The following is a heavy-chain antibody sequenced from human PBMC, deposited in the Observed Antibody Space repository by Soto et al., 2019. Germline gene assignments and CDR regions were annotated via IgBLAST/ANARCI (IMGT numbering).Heavy chain of an antibody. J-gene: IGHJ5*02. Sequence: SETLSLTCTVSGGSISRYYWSWIRQPPGKGLEWIGYMYNTGSTVYNPPFKSRVTISVDTSKNQFSLKLSSVTAVDTAVYYCARETDWFDPWGQGTLVTVSS. CDR2: MYNTGST. CDR1: GGSISRYY. CDR3: ARETDWFDP. V-gene: IGHV4-59*12.